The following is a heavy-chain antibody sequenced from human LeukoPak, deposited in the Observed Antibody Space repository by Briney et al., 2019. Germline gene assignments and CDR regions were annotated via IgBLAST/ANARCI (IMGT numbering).Heavy chain of an antibody. D-gene: IGHD3-22*01. V-gene: IGHV3-7*01. CDR1: GFTFSGNW. CDR2: IDQDGSGK. Sequence: GGSLRLSCAASGFTFSGNWMSWVRQAPGKGLGWLANIDQDGSGKYYLDSVKGRFTISRDNAKNSLYLQMNSLRAEDTAVYYCARDAKYYHDSSGYYWGQGTLVTVSS. CDR3: ARDAKYYHDSSGYY. J-gene: IGHJ4*02.